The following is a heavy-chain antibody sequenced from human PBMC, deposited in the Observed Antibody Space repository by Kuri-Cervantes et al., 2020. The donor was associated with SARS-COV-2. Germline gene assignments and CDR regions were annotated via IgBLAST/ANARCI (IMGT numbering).Heavy chain of an antibody. Sequence: GGSLRLSCAASGFTFSSYAMHWVRQAPGKGLEWVAVISYDGSNKYYADSVKGRSTISRDNSKNTLYLQMNSLRAEDTAVYYCARSGIITGTTYGWFDPWGQGTLVTVSS. CDR1: GFTFSSYA. CDR3: ARSGIITGTTYGWFDP. CDR2: ISYDGSNK. D-gene: IGHD1-7*01. V-gene: IGHV3-30-3*02. J-gene: IGHJ5*02.